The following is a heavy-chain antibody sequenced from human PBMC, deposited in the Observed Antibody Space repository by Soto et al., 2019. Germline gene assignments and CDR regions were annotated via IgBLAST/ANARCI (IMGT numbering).Heavy chain of an antibody. CDR2: ISGSGDAT. J-gene: IGHJ3*02. Sequence: GESLKISCAASGFTFSTYAMNWVRQAPGKGLERVPAISGSGDATYYADSVKGRFTISRDNSINRLYLQMNSLRTEDTAVYYCAHPRGYGVFDAYDIWGQGTMVTVSS. CDR3: AHPRGYGVFDAYDI. CDR1: GFTFSTYA. D-gene: IGHD4-17*01. V-gene: IGHV3-23*01.